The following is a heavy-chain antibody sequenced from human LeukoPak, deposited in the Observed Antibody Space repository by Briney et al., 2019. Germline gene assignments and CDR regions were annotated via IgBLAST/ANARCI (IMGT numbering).Heavy chain of an antibody. D-gene: IGHD3-10*01. CDR3: ARVRPSSGVIIFDY. CDR2: ISSSSSYI. Sequence: GGSLRLSCAASGFTFSSYSMNWVRQAPGKGLEWVSSISSSSSYIYYADSVKGRFTISRDNAKNSLYLQMNSLRAEDTAVYYCARVRPSSGVIIFDYWGQGTLVTVSS. V-gene: IGHV3-21*01. CDR1: GFTFSSYS. J-gene: IGHJ4*02.